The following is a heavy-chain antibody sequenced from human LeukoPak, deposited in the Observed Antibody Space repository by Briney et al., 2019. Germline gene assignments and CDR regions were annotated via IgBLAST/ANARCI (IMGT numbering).Heavy chain of an antibody. CDR3: ARDNIAVAGTPGSAFDI. V-gene: IGHV4-39*07. CDR1: GGSISSSSYY. CDR2: IYYSGST. J-gene: IGHJ3*02. Sequence: SETLSLTCTVSGGSISSSSYYWGWIRQPPGKGLEWIGSIYYSGSTYYNPSLKSRVTMSVDTSKNQFSLKLSSVTAADTAVYYCARDNIAVAGTPGSAFDIWGQGTMVTVSS. D-gene: IGHD6-19*01.